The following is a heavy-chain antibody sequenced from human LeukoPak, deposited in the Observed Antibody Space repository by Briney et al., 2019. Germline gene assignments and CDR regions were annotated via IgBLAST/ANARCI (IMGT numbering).Heavy chain of an antibody. CDR3: AKDRRPVTMVQGVIITAAFDI. V-gene: IGHV3-9*01. CDR1: GFTLDDYA. D-gene: IGHD3-10*01. J-gene: IGHJ3*02. CDR2: ISWNSGSI. Sequence: GGSLRLSCAASGFTLDDYAMHWVRQAPGKGLEWVSGISWNSGSIGYADSVKGRFTISRDNAKNSLYLQMNSLRAEDTALYYCAKDRRPVTMVQGVIITAAFDIWGQGTMATVSS.